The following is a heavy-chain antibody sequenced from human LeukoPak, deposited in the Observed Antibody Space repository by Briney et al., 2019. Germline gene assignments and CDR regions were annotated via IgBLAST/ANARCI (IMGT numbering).Heavy chain of an antibody. V-gene: IGHV3-48*04. D-gene: IGHD3-10*01. CDR2: ISSSSSTI. Sequence: GGSLRLSCAASGFTFSSYSMNWVRQAPGKGLEWVSYISSSSSTIYYADSVKGRFTISRDNAKNSLYLQMNSLRAEDTAVYYCARSGSGSKPLDAFDIWGQGTMVTVSS. J-gene: IGHJ3*02. CDR3: ARSGSGSKPLDAFDI. CDR1: GFTFSSYS.